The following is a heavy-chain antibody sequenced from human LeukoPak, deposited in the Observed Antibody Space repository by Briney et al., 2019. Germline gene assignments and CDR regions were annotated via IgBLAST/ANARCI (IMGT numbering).Heavy chain of an antibody. Sequence: SVKVSCKASGGTFSSYAISWVRQAPGQGLEWMGRIIPIFGTANYAQKFQGGVTITTDESTSTAYMELSSLRSEDTAVYYCARTGLQLWSDAFDIWGQGTMVTVSS. J-gene: IGHJ3*02. CDR2: IIPIFGTA. V-gene: IGHV1-69*05. CDR3: ARTGLQLWSDAFDI. D-gene: IGHD5-18*01. CDR1: GGTFSSYA.